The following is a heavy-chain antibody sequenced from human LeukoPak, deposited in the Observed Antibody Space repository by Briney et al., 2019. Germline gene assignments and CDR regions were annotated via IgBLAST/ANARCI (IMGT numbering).Heavy chain of an antibody. V-gene: IGHV3-23*01. CDR1: GFTFDNYA. CDR3: ARVAGSYSIRPFDF. J-gene: IGHJ4*02. Sequence: GGSLRLSCAASGFTFDNYAMTWVRQAPGKGLEWVSAIRVSDGYTYYADSVQGRFIISRDQTRNTVSLQINSLTGDDPALYYCARVAGSYSIRPFDFWGQGTVVLVSS. CDR2: IRVSDGYT. D-gene: IGHD1-26*01.